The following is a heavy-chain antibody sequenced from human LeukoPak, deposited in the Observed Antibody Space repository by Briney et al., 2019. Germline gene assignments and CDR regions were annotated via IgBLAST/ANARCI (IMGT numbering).Heavy chain of an antibody. D-gene: IGHD1-26*01. CDR2: ISGGGGST. V-gene: IGHV3-23*01. J-gene: IGHJ4*02. Sequence: GGSLRLSCAASGFTFSSYAMSWVRQAPGKGLEWVSAISGGGGSTYYADSVKGRFTISRDNSKNTLYLQMNSLRAEDTAVYYCAKDRKKWELSYYFDYWGQGTLVTVSS. CDR1: GFTFSSYA. CDR3: AKDRKKWELSYYFDY.